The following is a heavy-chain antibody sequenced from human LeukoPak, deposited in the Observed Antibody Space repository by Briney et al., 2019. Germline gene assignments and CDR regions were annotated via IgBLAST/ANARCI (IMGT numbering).Heavy chain of an antibody. Sequence: PGGSLRLSCAASGFTFSSYSMNWVRQAPGKGLEWVSYISSSSSTIYYADSVKGRFTISRDNAKNSLYLQMNSLRAEDTAVYYCAREWAIVALDYWGPGTLVTVSS. CDR1: GFTFSSYS. J-gene: IGHJ4*02. CDR2: ISSSSSTI. CDR3: AREWAIVALDY. D-gene: IGHD5-12*01. V-gene: IGHV3-48*01.